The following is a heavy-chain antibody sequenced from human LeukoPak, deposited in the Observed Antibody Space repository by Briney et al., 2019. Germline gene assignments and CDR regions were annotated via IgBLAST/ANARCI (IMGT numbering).Heavy chain of an antibody. CDR3: ARDPSLTYGDYFFDY. CDR2: INPNSGGT. CDR1: VYTFTGYY. J-gene: IGHJ4*02. V-gene: IGHV1-2*02. Sequence: GASVKVSCKASVYTFTGYYMHWVRQAPGQGLEWMGWINPNSGGTNYAQKFQGRVTMTRDTSISTAYMELSRLRSDDTAVYYCARDPSLTYGDYFFDYWGQGTLVSVSS. D-gene: IGHD4-17*01.